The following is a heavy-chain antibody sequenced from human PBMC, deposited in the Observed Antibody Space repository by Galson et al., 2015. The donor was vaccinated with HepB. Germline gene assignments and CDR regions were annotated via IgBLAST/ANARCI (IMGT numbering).Heavy chain of an antibody. Sequence: KGRFTISRDDAKNSLYLQMSSLRVEDTAVYYCASEPTDSNEGYWGQGTLVTVSS. D-gene: IGHD1-1*01. CDR3: ASEPTDSNEGY. V-gene: IGHV3-11*05. J-gene: IGHJ4*02.